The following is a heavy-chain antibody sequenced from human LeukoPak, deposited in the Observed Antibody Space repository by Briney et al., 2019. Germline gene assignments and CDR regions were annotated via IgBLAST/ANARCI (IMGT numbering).Heavy chain of an antibody. Sequence: GGSLRLSCAASGFTFTDYAMHWVRQAPGKGLEFVAAINSDGDGTYYGNSVKGRFTISRDTSKNTLFLQMDSLRPDDTSVYYCARDKRNSNGWYATFDYWGQGTLVTVSS. V-gene: IGHV3-64*01. CDR3: ARDKRNSNGWYATFDY. D-gene: IGHD6-19*01. J-gene: IGHJ4*02. CDR1: GFTFTDYA. CDR2: INSDGDGT.